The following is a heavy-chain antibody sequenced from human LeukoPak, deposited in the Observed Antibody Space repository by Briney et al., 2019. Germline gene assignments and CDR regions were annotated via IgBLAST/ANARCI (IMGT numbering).Heavy chain of an antibody. D-gene: IGHD6-13*01. CDR3: ARHGVAAAGTINWFDP. V-gene: IGHV4-39*01. J-gene: IGHJ5*02. CDR2: IYYSGST. CDR1: GGSIGSSSYY. Sequence: SETLSLTCTVSGGSIGSSSYYWGWIRQPPGKGLEWIGSIYYSGSTYYNPSLKSRVTISVDTSKNQFSLKLSSVTAADTAVYYCARHGVAAAGTINWFDPWGQGTLVTVSS.